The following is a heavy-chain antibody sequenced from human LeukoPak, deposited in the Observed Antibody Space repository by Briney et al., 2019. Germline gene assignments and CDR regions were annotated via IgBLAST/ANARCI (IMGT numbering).Heavy chain of an antibody. J-gene: IGHJ4*02. CDR3: ARGGYSYGYPLDY. D-gene: IGHD5-18*01. Sequence: PSETLSLTGAGSGVSISSGGYSWSWIRHPPGKGLEWIGYIYHSGSTYYNPSLKSRVTISVDRSKNQFSLKLSSVTAADTAVYYCARGGYSYGYPLDYWGQGTLVTVSS. CDR1: GVSISSGGYS. V-gene: IGHV4-30-2*01. CDR2: IYHSGST.